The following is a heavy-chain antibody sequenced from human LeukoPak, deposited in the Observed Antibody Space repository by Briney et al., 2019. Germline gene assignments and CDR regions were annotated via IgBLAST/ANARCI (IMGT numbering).Heavy chain of an antibody. CDR3: ARGPPLFDP. CDR1: GFTFSSYW. CDR2: IKQDASQE. Sequence: GGSLRLSCAASGFTFSSYWMSWVRQAPGKGPEWVAHIKQDASQEDHVDSVKGRFTISRDNAKNSLYLQMNSLRAEDTAVYYCARGPPLFDPWGQGTLVTVSS. V-gene: IGHV3-7*01. J-gene: IGHJ5*02.